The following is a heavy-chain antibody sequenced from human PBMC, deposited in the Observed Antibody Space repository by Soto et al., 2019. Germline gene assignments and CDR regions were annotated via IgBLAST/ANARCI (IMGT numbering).Heavy chain of an antibody. CDR1: GFTFSDYY. CDR3: ARGQTYYDILTGHFDY. V-gene: IGHV3-11*06. J-gene: IGHJ4*02. CDR2: ISSSSSYT. D-gene: IGHD3-9*01. Sequence: GGSLRLSCAASGFTFSDYYMSWIRQAPGKGLEWVSYISSSSSYTNYADSVKGRFTISRDNAKNSLYLQMNSLRAEDTAVYYCARGQTYYDILTGHFDYWGQRTLVTVSS.